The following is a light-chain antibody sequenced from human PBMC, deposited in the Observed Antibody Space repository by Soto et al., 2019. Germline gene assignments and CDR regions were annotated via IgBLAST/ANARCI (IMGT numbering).Light chain of an antibody. V-gene: IGKV1-9*01. Sequence: DFPLTQSPSFLSASIGDRVTITCRASQAISNYLAWYQQKPGKAPKLLIYTASTLQSGIPSRFSGSGSGTEFTLTISSLQPEDFATYYCQHLKTYPQTFGQGTKVEIK. J-gene: IGKJ1*01. CDR1: QAISNY. CDR3: QHLKTYPQT. CDR2: TAS.